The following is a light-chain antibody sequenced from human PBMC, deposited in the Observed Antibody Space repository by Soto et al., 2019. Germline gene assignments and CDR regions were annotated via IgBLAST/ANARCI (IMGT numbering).Light chain of an antibody. CDR1: SSGVGG. J-gene: IGLJ1*01. CDR2: DVS. Sequence: QSALTQPASVSGSPGQSITISCTGTSSGVGGVSWYQQHPGKAPKLMIYDVSNRPSGVSNRFSGSKSGNTASLTISGLQAEDEADYYCSSYTSSSTRVFGTGTKLTVL. V-gene: IGLV2-14*01. CDR3: SSYTSSSTRV.